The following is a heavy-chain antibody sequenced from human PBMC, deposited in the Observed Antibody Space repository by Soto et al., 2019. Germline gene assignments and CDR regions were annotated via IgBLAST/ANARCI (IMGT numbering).Heavy chain of an antibody. Sequence: QVQLQESGPGLVKPSETLSLICTVPSDSISSYYWTWIRQPAGKGLEWIGQIYSSGSTNYNPSLTSRDSMSLDKSKKQIFLKLLSVTAADTAMYYCGRRGPQTGWSFDYWGQGTLVTGSS. CDR3: GRRGPQTGWSFDY. CDR1: SDSISSYY. D-gene: IGHD6-19*01. J-gene: IGHJ4*02. V-gene: IGHV4-4*07. CDR2: IYSSGST.